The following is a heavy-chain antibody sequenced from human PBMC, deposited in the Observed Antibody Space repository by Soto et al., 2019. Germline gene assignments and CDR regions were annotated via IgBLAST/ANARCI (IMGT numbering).Heavy chain of an antibody. CDR2: INSDGSRT. CDR3: ASRGAVVPAASFDY. V-gene: IGHV3-74*01. J-gene: IGHJ4*02. CDR1: GFTFSSNY. Sequence: EVPLVESGGDLVQPGESLRLSCAASGFTFSSNYMHWVRQAPGKGLVWVSFINSDGSRTNYADSVKGRFTISRDNDKNTLYLQMTSLRAEDTAVYYCASRGAVVPAASFDYWGQGTLVTVSS. D-gene: IGHD2-2*01.